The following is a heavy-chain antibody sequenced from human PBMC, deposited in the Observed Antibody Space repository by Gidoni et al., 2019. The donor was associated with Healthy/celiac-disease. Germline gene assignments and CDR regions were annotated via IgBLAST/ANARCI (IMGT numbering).Heavy chain of an antibody. CDR3: ARAGGRIAARFRFDY. CDR2: IYHSGST. V-gene: IGHV4-30-2*01. D-gene: IGHD6-6*01. Sequence: QLQLPESGSGLVQPSPTLSLTCAVSGGSISRCGYSWSWIRHPPWKGLGWIVYIYHSGSTYYNPSLKRRVTISVDRSKNQFSLKLISVTAADTAVYYCARAGGRIAARFRFDYWGQGTLVTVSS. CDR1: GGSISRCGYS. J-gene: IGHJ4*02.